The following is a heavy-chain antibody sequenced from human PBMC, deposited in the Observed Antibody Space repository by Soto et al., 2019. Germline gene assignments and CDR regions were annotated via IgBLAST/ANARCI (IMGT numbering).Heavy chain of an antibody. D-gene: IGHD3-3*01. V-gene: IGHV6-1*01. J-gene: IGHJ6*02. Sequence: SQPLTITCAISGDSASSHSAAWNWIMQSPSRGLERLGRTYYRSKWYNDYAVSVKSRITINPDTSKNQFSLQLNSVTPEDTAVYYCARANLTYYDFWSGYYYYYGMDVWGQGTTVTVPS. CDR1: GDSASSHSAA. CDR3: ARANLTYYDFWSGYYYYYGMDV. CDR2: TYYRSKWYN.